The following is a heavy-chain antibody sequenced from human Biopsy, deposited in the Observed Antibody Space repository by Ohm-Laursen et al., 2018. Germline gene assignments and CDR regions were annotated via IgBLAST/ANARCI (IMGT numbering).Heavy chain of an antibody. CDR1: GGTFSNYG. CDR2: IIPIPSVA. V-gene: IGHV1-69*01. D-gene: IGHD1-26*01. CDR3: ARGEGSSWFDP. J-gene: IGHJ5*02. Sequence: SSVKVSCKVPGGTFSNYGVNWVRQAPGQGLEWMGGIIPIPSVATYAQKFQGRITITADESASTAYMELSSLTSDDTAVYFCARGEGSSWFDPWGHGTLVTVSS.